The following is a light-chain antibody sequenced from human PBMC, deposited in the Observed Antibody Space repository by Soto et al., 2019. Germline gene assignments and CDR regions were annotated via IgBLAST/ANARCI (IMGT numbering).Light chain of an antibody. CDR3: CSYAGSSTF. V-gene: IGLV2-23*02. CDR2: EVS. J-gene: IGLJ1*01. CDR1: SSDVGSYNL. Sequence: QSVLTQPASVSGSPGQSITISCTGTSSDVGSYNLVSWYQQHPGKAPKLMIYEVSKRPSGVSNRFSGSKSGNTAFLTISGLQAEDEADYYCCSYAGSSTFFGTGTKVTV.